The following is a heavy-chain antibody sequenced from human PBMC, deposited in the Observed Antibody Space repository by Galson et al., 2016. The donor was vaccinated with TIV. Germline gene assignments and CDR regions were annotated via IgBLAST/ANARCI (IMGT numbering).Heavy chain of an antibody. CDR1: GGSISSDGFF. CDR3: ARSLVATVWGNCGYFDY. V-gene: IGHV4-31*03. D-gene: IGHD3-16*01. Sequence: TLSLTCTVSGGSISSDGFFWHWIRQLPGRGLEWIGHINHSGRTYYNPSLKNGVRLSVDKSNSQFSLNLSSVTAADTAVYYCARSLVATVWGNCGYFDYWGQGTLVTVSS. CDR2: INHSGRT. J-gene: IGHJ4*02.